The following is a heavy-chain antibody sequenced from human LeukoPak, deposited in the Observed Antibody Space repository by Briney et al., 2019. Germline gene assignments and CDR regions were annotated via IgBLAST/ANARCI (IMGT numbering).Heavy chain of an antibody. CDR2: INDREST. D-gene: IGHD5-24*01. V-gene: IGHV4-4*02. J-gene: IGHJ4*02. Sequence: SDTLSLTCAVSGGSISSRNWRSWVRQTPGKGLEGMGEINDRESTNYNPSLRSRVTISVDKSNNQFSLKLSSVTAADTAVYYCARNPRDGYTFDNWGQGILVTVSS. CDR1: GGSISSRNW. CDR3: ARNPRDGYTFDN.